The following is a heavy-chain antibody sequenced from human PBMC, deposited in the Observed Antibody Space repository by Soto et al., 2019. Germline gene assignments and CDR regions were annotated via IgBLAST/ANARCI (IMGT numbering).Heavy chain of an antibody. V-gene: IGHV4-34*02. CDR3: ARAKFESTVCHQFDI. CDR2: VSHSGNT. Sequence: QVHLEQRGAGLLKPSETLSLTCTVSGGSFTGHFWSWVRQPPGKGLEWIGEVSHSGNTKYYPSLRSRVTLSVDSSKNQISLALTSVTAADTAVYYCARAKFESTVCHQFDIWGQGTLVTVSS. J-gene: IGHJ4*02. CDR1: GGSFTGHF. D-gene: IGHD2-2*01.